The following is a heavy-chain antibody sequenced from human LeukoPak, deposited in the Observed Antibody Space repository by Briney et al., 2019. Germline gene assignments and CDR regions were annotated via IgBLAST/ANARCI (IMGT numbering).Heavy chain of an antibody. Sequence: PGGSLRPSCAASGFTFSSYSMNWVRQASGKGLEWVSSISSSSSYIYYADSVKGRFTISRDNAKNSLYLQMNSLRAEDTALYYCARDLSSGWYYFDYWGQGTLVTVSS. J-gene: IGHJ4*02. CDR1: GFTFSSYS. CDR3: ARDLSSGWYYFDY. D-gene: IGHD6-19*01. V-gene: IGHV3-21*01. CDR2: ISSSSSYI.